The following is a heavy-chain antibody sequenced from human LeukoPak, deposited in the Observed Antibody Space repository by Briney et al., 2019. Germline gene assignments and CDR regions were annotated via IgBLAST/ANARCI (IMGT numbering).Heavy chain of an antibody. CDR2: ISSSSTI. J-gene: IGHJ4*02. CDR3: ARDPFHPYYDFWSGYQGYFDH. V-gene: IGHV3-48*01. D-gene: IGHD3-3*01. Sequence: PGGSLRLSCAASGFTFSSYSMNWVRQAPGKGLEWVSYISSSSTIYYADSVKGRFTISRDNAKNSLYLRMNSLRAEDTAVYYCARDPFHPYYDFWSGYQGYFDHWGQGTLVTVSS. CDR1: GFTFSSYS.